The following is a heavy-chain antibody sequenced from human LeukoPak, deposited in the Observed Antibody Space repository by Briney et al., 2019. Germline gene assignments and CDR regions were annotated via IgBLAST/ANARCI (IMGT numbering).Heavy chain of an antibody. D-gene: IGHD3-10*01. CDR1: GYRFTSYW. V-gene: IGHV5-51*01. CDR3: ARHSLEYYYDSGSYYSWFDP. J-gene: IGHJ5*02. Sequence: GESLKIFCKASGYRFTSYWIGWVRQMPGKGLEWMGIIYPGDSDTRYRPSFQGQVTISADKSTSTAYLQWNSLKASDTATYYCARHSLEYYYDSGSYYSWFDPWGQGTLVTVSS. CDR2: IYPGDSDT.